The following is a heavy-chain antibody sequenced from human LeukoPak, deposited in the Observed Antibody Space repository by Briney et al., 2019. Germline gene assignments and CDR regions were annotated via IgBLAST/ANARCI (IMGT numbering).Heavy chain of an antibody. V-gene: IGHV3-33*01. CDR3: ARAYYDSSFDY. CDR2: IWYDGSNK. CDR1: GFTFSSYG. J-gene: IGHJ4*02. D-gene: IGHD3-22*01. Sequence: GRSLRLSCAASGFTFSSYGMHWVRQAPGKGLEWVAVIWYDGSNKYYADSVKGRFTISRDNSKNTLYLQMSSLRAEDTAVYYCARAYYDSSFDYWGQGTLVTVSS.